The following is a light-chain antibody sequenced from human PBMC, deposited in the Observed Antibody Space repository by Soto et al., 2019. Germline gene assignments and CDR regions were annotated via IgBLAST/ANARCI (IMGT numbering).Light chain of an antibody. J-gene: IGLJ1*01. CDR3: SSYAGSRGYV. V-gene: IGLV2-8*01. CDR2: EVS. CDR1: SSDVGGYNY. Sequence: QSVLTQPPSASGSPGQSVTISCTGTSSDVGGYNYASWYQQHPGKAPKLMIYEVSKRPSGVPDRFSGSKSGNTASLTVSGLQAEDEADYYCSSYAGSRGYVFGTGTKVTVL.